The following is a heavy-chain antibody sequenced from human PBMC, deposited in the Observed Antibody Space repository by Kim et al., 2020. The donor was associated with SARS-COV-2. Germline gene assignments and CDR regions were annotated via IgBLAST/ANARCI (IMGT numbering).Heavy chain of an antibody. CDR2: VNKKGDNT. Sequence: GGSLRLSCAASGSSFDDYGMSWVRQAPGKGLEWVSGVNKKGDNTGYADSVKGRFTISRDNAKNSLYLQMNSLRAEDTALYYCARCYISCPFDSWGHGTLVTVSS. CDR3: ARCYISCPFDS. CDR1: GSSFDDYG. J-gene: IGHJ4*01. D-gene: IGHD2-2*02. V-gene: IGHV3-20*04.